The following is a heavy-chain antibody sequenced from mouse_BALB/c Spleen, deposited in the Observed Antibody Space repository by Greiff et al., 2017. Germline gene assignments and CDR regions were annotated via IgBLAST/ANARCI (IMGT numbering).Heavy chain of an antibody. CDR3: KRGARGVDRGRFGY. CDR2: IDPETGGT. Sequence: VQLQQSGAELVRPGASVTLSCKASGYTFTDYEMHWVKQTPVHGLEWIGAIDPETGGTAYNQKFKGKATLTADKSASTAYMELRSLTCEDSAVLYGKRGARGVDRGRFGYWGQGTTVTVSA. V-gene: IGHV1-15*01. J-gene: IGHJ3*01. D-gene: IGHD1-1*01. CDR1: GYTFTDYE.